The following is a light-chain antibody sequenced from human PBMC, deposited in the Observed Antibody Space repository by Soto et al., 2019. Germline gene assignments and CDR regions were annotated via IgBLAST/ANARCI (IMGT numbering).Light chain of an antibody. CDR1: QSVSSI. Sequence: EIVMTQSPATLSVSPGERATLSCRASQSVSSILAWYQQKPGQAPRLLIYGASTRATGIPARFSGSGSGTDFTLTISRLEPEDFAVYYCQQYDSSPLTFGGGTKVEIK. J-gene: IGKJ4*01. CDR3: QQYDSSPLT. V-gene: IGKV3-15*01. CDR2: GAS.